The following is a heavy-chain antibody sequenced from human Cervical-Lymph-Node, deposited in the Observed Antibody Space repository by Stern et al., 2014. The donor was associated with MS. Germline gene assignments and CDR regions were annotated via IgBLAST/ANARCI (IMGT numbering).Heavy chain of an antibody. CDR2: ISWNSGTI. D-gene: IGHD1-14*01. J-gene: IGHJ4*02. CDR1: GFTFDDYA. V-gene: IGHV3-9*01. Sequence: MQLVQSGGDLVQPGRSLRISCAAFGFTFDDYAMHWVRQAPGKGLEWVAGISWNSGTIGYADSVKGRFTTSRDNAYSSLYLQMNSLRPEDTALYYCARDITGSSAYFDYWGQGTLVTVSS. CDR3: ARDITGSSAYFDY.